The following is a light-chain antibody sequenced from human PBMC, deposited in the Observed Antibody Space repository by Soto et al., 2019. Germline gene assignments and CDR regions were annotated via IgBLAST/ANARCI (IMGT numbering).Light chain of an antibody. V-gene: IGKV3-15*01. CDR1: QSVSSN. J-gene: IGKJ2*01. CDR3: QQYNGWPPRHT. Sequence: EIVMTQSPATLSVSPGERATLSCRASQSVSSNLAWYQQKPGQAPRLLIYGASTRATDIPGRFSGSGSGTEFTLTISSLQSEDFAIYYCQQYNGWPPRHTFGQGTKLEIK. CDR2: GAS.